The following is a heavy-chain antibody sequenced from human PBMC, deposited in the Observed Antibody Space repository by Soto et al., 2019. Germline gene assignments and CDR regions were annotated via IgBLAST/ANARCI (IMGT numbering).Heavy chain of an antibody. CDR1: GFTFRNYV. D-gene: IGHD2-2*01. V-gene: IGHV3-30*18. CDR3: ANDSCYCTHTRCHCLVVVFDS. J-gene: IGHJ4*02. Sequence: QVQLVESGGGVVQPGSSLRLSCAASGFTFRNYVMHWVRQAPGKGLEWVAVIGYDGSNIHYADSVKGRFTISRDNSKNTLYLQMNSLRAEDTAMYYCANDSCYCTHTRCHCLVVVFDSWGQGSLVTVSS. CDR2: IGYDGSNI.